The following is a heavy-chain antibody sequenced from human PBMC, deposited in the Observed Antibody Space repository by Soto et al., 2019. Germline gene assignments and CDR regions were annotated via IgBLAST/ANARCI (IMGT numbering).Heavy chain of an antibody. Sequence: QVQLQESGPGLVKPSETLSLSCTVSGGSISNYYWGWIRQPPGKRLEWIGHIYYSGSTNYNPSLKSLVTMSVDTSKNQCSMKLSSVTAADTAVYYCARDSYYDSRRAYYFDYWGQGTLVTVSP. J-gene: IGHJ4*02. V-gene: IGHV4-59*01. CDR1: GGSISNYY. CDR3: ARDSYYDSRRAYYFDY. CDR2: IYYSGST. D-gene: IGHD3-22*01.